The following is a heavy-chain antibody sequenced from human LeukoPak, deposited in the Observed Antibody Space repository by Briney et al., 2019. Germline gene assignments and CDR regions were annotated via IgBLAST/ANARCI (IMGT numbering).Heavy chain of an antibody. Sequence: GASVKVSCKASGGTFSSYAISWVRQAPGQGLEWMGGIIPIFGTANYAQKFQGRVTITTDESTSTAYMELSSLRSEDTAVYYCARDRDYGGNHGAFDIWGQGTMVTVSS. V-gene: IGHV1-69*05. CDR1: GGTFSSYA. CDR2: IIPIFGTA. D-gene: IGHD4-23*01. CDR3: ARDRDYGGNHGAFDI. J-gene: IGHJ3*02.